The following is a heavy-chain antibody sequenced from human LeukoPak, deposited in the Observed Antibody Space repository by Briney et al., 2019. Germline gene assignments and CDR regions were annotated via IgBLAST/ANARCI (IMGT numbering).Heavy chain of an antibody. CDR2: IYHSGST. J-gene: IGHJ3*02. D-gene: IGHD3-22*01. CDR3: ARLTMIASPYAFDI. CDR1: GGSLSSPNYY. V-gene: IGHV4-39*07. Sequence: SETLSLTCTVSGGSLSSPNYYWAWIRQPPGKGLEWIGEIYHSGSTNYNPSLKSRVTISVDKSKNQCSLKLSSVTAADTAVYYCARLTMIASPYAFDIWGQGTMVTVSS.